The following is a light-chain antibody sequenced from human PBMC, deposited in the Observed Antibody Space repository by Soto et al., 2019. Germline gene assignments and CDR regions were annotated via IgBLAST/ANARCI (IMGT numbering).Light chain of an antibody. CDR3: AVWDDSLNGVV. Sequence: QSVLTQPPSASGTPGQWVTISCSGRSSNIGTNTLNWYQQLPGTAPKLLMYNNRRPSGVPDRFSGSKSGTSASLVISGVQSEDEADYYCAVWDDSLNGVVFGGGTKLTVL. CDR2: NN. V-gene: IGLV1-44*01. CDR1: SSNIGTNT. J-gene: IGLJ2*01.